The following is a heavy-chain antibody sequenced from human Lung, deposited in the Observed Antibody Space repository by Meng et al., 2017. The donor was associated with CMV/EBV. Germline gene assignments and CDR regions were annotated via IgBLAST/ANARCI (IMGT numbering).Heavy chain of an antibody. Sequence: LTXAASGFTFINAWMSWVRQAPGKGLEWVGRIKSKTDGGTTDYAAPVKGRFTISRDDSKNTLYLQMNSLKTEDTAVYYCTTDWYYYDSSGRRWFDYWXQGTXVTVSS. V-gene: IGHV3-15*01. J-gene: IGHJ4*02. CDR3: TTDWYYYDSSGRRWFDY. CDR2: IKSKTDGGTT. D-gene: IGHD3-22*01. CDR1: GFTFINAW.